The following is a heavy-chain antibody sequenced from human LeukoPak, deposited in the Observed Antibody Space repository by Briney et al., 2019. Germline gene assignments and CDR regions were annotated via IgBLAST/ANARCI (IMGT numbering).Heavy chain of an antibody. CDR3: AKDTQITIFGVVMFDP. V-gene: IGHV3-9*01. D-gene: IGHD3-3*01. J-gene: IGHJ5*02. CDR2: ISWNSGSI. CDR1: GFTFDDYA. Sequence: GGSLRLSCAASGFTFDDYAMHWVRQAPGKGLEWVSGISWNSGSIGYADSVKGRFTISRDNAKNSLYLQMNSLGAEDTALYYCAKDTQITIFGVVMFDPWGQGTLVTVSS.